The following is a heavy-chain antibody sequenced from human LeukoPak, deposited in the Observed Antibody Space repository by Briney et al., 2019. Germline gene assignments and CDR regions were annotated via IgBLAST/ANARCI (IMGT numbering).Heavy chain of an antibody. CDR1: GFTFSDYY. Sequence: GGSLRLSCAASGFTFSDYYMTWIRQAPGKGLEWVSYISSSGTTIYYADSVKGRFAISRGNTKSSLYLQMNSLRAEDTAVYYCARAEYSGSYPLWYWGQGTLVTVSS. CDR3: ARAEYSGSYPLWY. J-gene: IGHJ4*02. D-gene: IGHD1-26*01. V-gene: IGHV3-11*01. CDR2: ISSSGTTI.